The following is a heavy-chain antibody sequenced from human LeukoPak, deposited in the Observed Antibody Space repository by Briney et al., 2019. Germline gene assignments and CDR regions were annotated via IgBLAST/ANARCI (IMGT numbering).Heavy chain of an antibody. CDR1: GFTFSSYA. D-gene: IGHD2-8*01. CDR3: AKCLGVSPRDTFDI. CDR2: ISGSGGST. Sequence: GGSLRLSCAASGFTFSSYAMSWVRQAPGKGLEWVSGISGSGGSTYYADSVKGRFTISRDNSKYTLYLQMNSLRAEDTALYYCAKCLGVSPRDTFDIWGQGTMVTVSS. V-gene: IGHV3-23*01. J-gene: IGHJ3*02.